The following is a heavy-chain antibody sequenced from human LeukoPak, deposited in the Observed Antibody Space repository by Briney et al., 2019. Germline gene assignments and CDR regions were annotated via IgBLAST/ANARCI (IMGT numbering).Heavy chain of an antibody. D-gene: IGHD3-22*01. CDR3: ARVYYDSSGYHDAFDI. Sequence: SETLSLTCTVSGGSISSSSNYWGWIRQPPGKGLEWIGSVYYSGSTYYNPSLKSRVTISIDTSKNQFSLKLSSVTAADTAVYYCARVYYDSSGYHDAFDIWGQGTMVTVSS. V-gene: IGHV4-39*07. J-gene: IGHJ3*02. CDR1: GGSISSSSNY. CDR2: VYYSGST.